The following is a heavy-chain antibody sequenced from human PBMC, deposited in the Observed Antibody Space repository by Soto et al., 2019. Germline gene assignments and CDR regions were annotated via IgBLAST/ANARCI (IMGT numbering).Heavy chain of an antibody. D-gene: IGHD2-2*01. CDR2: INSDGSST. Sequence: PWGSLRLSCAASGFTFSSYWMHWVRQAPGKGLVWVSRINSDGSSTSYADSVKGRFTISRDNAKNSLYLQMNSLRAEDTAVYYCARVVPADGLDYWGQGTLVTVSS. V-gene: IGHV3-74*01. J-gene: IGHJ4*02. CDR1: GFTFSSYW. CDR3: ARVVPADGLDY.